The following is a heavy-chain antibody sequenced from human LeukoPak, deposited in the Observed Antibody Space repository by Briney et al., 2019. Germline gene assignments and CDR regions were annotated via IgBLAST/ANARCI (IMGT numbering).Heavy chain of an antibody. CDR3: AKNPLTGDEGY. J-gene: IGHJ4*02. Sequence: PGGSLRLSCAASGFTFSSYAMHWVRQAPGKGLEWVSEISGSGGSTYYADSVKGRFTISRDNSKNTVYLQMSILRAEDTAVYYCAKNPLTGDEGYWGQGTLVTVSS. V-gene: IGHV3-23*01. D-gene: IGHD7-27*01. CDR2: ISGSGGST. CDR1: GFTFSSYA.